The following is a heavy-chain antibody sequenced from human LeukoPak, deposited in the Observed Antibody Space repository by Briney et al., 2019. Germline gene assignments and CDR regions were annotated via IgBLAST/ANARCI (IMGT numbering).Heavy chain of an antibody. V-gene: IGHV3-48*02. CDR1: GFTFSSYS. CDR3: ARVRAVTTFRDAFDI. D-gene: IGHD4-17*01. J-gene: IGHJ3*02. Sequence: PGGSLRLSCAASGFTFSSYSMNWVRQAPGKGLEWVSYISSSSRTIYYADSVKGRFTISRDNDKNSLYLQMNSLTDEDTAVYYCARVRAVTTFRDAFDIWGQGTMVTVSS. CDR2: ISSSSRTI.